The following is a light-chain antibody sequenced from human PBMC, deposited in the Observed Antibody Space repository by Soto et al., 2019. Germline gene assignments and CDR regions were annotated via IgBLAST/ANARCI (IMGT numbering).Light chain of an antibody. Sequence: QSVLTQPASASGSPGQSITISCTGTSSDVGSYNLISWYQHHPGKAPKFIIYEDNKRPAGVSNRFSGSKSDNAASFTICGRQADDAADDYCSVFFRGIALLFGGGTKLT. CDR1: SSDVGSYNL. J-gene: IGLJ2*01. CDR2: EDN. CDR3: SVFFRGIALL. V-gene: IGLV2-23*01.